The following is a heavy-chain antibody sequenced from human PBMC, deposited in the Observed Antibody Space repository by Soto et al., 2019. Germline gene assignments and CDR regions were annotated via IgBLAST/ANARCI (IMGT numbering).Heavy chain of an antibody. CDR3: ARGLTMLRGVLDA. Sequence: PSETLSLTCTVSGGSISSGGDYWSWTRQRPGKGLEWIGYIYYTGGAYYNPSLKSRLTLSVDTARSQFSLKLTSVTAADTAVYFCARGLTMLRGVLDAWGQGTLVTVLL. J-gene: IGHJ4*02. CDR1: GGSISSGGDY. CDR2: IYYTGGA. D-gene: IGHD3-10*01. V-gene: IGHV4-31*03.